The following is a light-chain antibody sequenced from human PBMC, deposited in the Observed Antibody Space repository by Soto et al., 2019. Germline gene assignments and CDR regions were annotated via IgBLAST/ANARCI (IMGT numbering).Light chain of an antibody. CDR2: GAS. Sequence: DIVMTQSPATLSVSPGERATLSCRASQSVSRKLAWYQQTRGQAPRLLIYGASNRDTGVPARFSGSGSGTEFTLTISNLQSEDVAVYHCQQYDKWPQTFGQGTKVEI. J-gene: IGKJ1*01. CDR1: QSVSRK. CDR3: QQYDKWPQT. V-gene: IGKV3-15*01.